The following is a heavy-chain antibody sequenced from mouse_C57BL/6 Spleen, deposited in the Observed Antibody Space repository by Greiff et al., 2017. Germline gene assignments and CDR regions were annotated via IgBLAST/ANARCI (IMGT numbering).Heavy chain of an antibody. J-gene: IGHJ4*01. CDR3: AREGYGSSSYYYAMDY. D-gene: IGHD1-1*01. CDR1: GFTFSDYY. Sequence: DVKLVESEGGLVQPGSSMKLSCTASGFTFSDYYMAWVRQVPEKGLEWVANIKYDGSSTYYLDSLKSRFIISRDNAKNILYLQMSSLKSEDTATYYCAREGYGSSSYYYAMDYWGQGTSVTVSS. V-gene: IGHV5-16*01. CDR2: IKYDGSST.